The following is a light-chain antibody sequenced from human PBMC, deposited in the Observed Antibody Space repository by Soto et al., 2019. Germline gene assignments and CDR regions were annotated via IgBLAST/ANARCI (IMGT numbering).Light chain of an antibody. CDR2: KAS. CDR3: QPYNSDSRT. Sequence: DIQMTQSPSTLSASVGDRVTITCRAGQSISTYLAWYRHKPGEAPKLLIYKASTLERGVPSRFSGSGSGTDFTLTISSLQPDDFATYYCQPYNSDSRTFGQGTKVDIK. V-gene: IGKV1-5*03. CDR1: QSISTY. J-gene: IGKJ1*01.